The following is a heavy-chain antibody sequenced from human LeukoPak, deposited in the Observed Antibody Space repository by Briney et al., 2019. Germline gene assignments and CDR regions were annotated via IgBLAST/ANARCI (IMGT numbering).Heavy chain of an antibody. V-gene: IGHV4-34*01. CDR1: GGSFSGYY. CDR2: INHSGST. J-gene: IGHJ4*02. Sequence: PSETLSLTCAVCGGSFSGYYWSWIRQPPGKGLEWIGEINHSGSTNYNPSLKSRVTISVDTSKNQFSLKLSSVTTADTAVYYCARSPRWDYWGQGTLVTVSS. CDR3: ARSPRWDY. D-gene: IGHD4-23*01.